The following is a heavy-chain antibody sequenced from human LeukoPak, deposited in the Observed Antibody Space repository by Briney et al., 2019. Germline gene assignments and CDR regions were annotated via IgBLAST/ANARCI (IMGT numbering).Heavy chain of an antibody. CDR2: INHSGTT. V-gene: IGHV4-34*01. Sequence: SETLSLTCAVYGGSFSGYYWSWVRQPPGKGLEWIGEINHSGTTNYTPSLKTRVTISVDTSKNQFSLKLSSVTAADTAVYYCAAYSSGYPDYWGQGTLVTVSS. CDR3: AAYSSGYPDY. CDR1: GGSFSGYY. J-gene: IGHJ4*02. D-gene: IGHD3-22*01.